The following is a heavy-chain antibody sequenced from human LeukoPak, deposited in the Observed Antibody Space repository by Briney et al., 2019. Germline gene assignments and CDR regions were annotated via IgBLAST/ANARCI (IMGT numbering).Heavy chain of an antibody. V-gene: IGHV3-74*01. CDR3: AREGYCGGDCSDY. D-gene: IGHD2-21*02. Sequence: GGSLRLSCAASGFTFSSYWMHWVRQAPGKGLVWVSRINSDGSSTSYADSVKGRFTISRDNAKNTLYLQMNSLRAEDTAVYCCAREGYCGGDCSDYWGQGTLVTVSS. J-gene: IGHJ4*02. CDR2: INSDGSST. CDR1: GFTFSSYW.